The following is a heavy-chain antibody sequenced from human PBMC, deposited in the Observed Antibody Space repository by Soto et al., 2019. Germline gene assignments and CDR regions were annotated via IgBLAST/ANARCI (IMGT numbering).Heavy chain of an antibody. CDR2: FFYSGGA. Sequence: QLQLQESGPGLVKPSETLSLTCTVSGGSVTSSSYYWGWIRQPPRKGLEWIGSFFYSGGAYYNQSLKSRGTISVDTSNNQLSLRLTSVTAVDTAVYYCARHRPYYDSFWGSFCNWGQGTLVTVSS. V-gene: IGHV4-39*01. D-gene: IGHD3-16*01. CDR1: GGSVTSSSYY. J-gene: IGHJ4*02. CDR3: ARHRPYYDSFWGSFCN.